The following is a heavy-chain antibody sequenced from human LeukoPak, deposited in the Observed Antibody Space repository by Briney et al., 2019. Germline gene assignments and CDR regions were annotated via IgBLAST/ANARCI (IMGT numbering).Heavy chain of an antibody. J-gene: IGHJ6*02. CDR3: ARERIIGRRQRVYDYCGMDV. D-gene: IGHD2-15*01. CDR2: IWYDGSNY. V-gene: IGHV3-33*01. CDR1: GFTFSSYG. Sequence: GRSLRLSCTASGFTFSSYGMHWVRQAPGKGLEWVAVIWYDGSNYYYADSVKGRFTISRDNSKNTLYLQMNRLRVEDTAVYYCARERIIGRRQRVYDYCGMDVWGQGTTVTVS.